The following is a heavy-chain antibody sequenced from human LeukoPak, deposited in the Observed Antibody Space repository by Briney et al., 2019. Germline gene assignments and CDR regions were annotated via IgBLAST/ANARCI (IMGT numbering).Heavy chain of an antibody. CDR1: GFTFSSYA. Sequence: GGSLRLSCEASGFTFSSYAMSWFRQAPGKGLEGVSAISGSGGSTYYADSVKGRFTISRDNSKNTLYLQMNSLRAEDTAVYYCAKDRSAGSYYFDYWGQGTLVTVSS. D-gene: IGHD3-10*01. J-gene: IGHJ4*02. CDR2: ISGSGGST. V-gene: IGHV3-23*01. CDR3: AKDRSAGSYYFDY.